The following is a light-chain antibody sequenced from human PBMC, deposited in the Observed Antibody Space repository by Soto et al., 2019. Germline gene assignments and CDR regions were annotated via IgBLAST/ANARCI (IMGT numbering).Light chain of an antibody. CDR1: QSISSW. CDR2: DAS. CDR3: QQYNSYWS. V-gene: IGKV1-5*01. Sequence: DIPMTQSPSTLSASVGDRVTITCRASQSISSWLAWYQQKPGQAPKLLIYDASSLESGDPSRFSGSGSGTEFTLTISSLQTDDFATYDCQQYNSYWSFGQGTKVEIK. J-gene: IGKJ1*01.